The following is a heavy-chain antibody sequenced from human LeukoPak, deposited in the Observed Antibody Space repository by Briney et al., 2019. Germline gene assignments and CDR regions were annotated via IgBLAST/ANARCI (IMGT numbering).Heavy chain of an antibody. CDR3: ASTIYSYGS. J-gene: IGHJ4*02. CDR2: INHSGST. V-gene: IGHV4-38-2*02. CDR1: GYSISSGYY. Sequence: SETLSLTCTVSGYSISSGYYWGWIRQPPGKGLEWIGEINHSGSTNYNPSLKSRVTISVDTSKNQFSLKLSSVTAADTAVYYCASTIYSYGSWGQGTLVTVSS. D-gene: IGHD5-18*01.